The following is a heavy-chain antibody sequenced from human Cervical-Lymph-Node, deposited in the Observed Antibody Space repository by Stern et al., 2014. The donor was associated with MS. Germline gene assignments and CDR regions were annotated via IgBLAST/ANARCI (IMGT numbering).Heavy chain of an antibody. D-gene: IGHD4-17*01. CDR3: ARMKTGLRENRCFDF. CDR2: IYYRGRT. V-gene: IGHV4-30-4*01. Sequence: VQLQESGPGLVKPSETLSLTCTVSGDSINRGDFHWSWVRQSPGKGLEWIGYIYYRGRTYNNPSLKRRVTMSIDTSENQFSLNLTSVTAADTALYFCARMKTGLRENRCFDFWGQGTQVTVSS. CDR1: GDSINRGDFH. J-gene: IGHJ4*02.